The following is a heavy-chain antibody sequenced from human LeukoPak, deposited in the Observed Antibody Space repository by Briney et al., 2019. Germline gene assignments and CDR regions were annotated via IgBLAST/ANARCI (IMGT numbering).Heavy chain of an antibody. CDR2: IYYSGST. CDR1: GGSISSYY. V-gene: IGHV4-59*08. CDR3: ARGRYPDY. J-gene: IGHJ4*02. D-gene: IGHD1-1*01. Sequence: KPSETLSLTCTVSGGSISSYYWSWIRQPPGKGLEWIGYIYYSGSTYYNPSLKSRVTISVDTSKNQFSLKLSSVTAADTAVYYCARGRYPDYWGQGTLVTVSS.